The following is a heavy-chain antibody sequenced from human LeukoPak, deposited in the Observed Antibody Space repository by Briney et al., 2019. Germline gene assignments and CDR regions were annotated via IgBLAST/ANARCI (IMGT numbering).Heavy chain of an antibody. J-gene: IGHJ6*03. CDR3: ARVKYDILTGYSPYYMDV. V-gene: IGHV3-48*04. Sequence: GSLRLSCAASGFTFSSYSMNWVRQAPGKGLEWVSYISSSSSTIYYADSVKGRFTISRDNAKNSLYPQMNSLRAEDTAVYYCARVKYDILTGYSPYYMDVWGKGTTVTVSS. D-gene: IGHD3-9*01. CDR2: ISSSSSTI. CDR1: GFTFSSYS.